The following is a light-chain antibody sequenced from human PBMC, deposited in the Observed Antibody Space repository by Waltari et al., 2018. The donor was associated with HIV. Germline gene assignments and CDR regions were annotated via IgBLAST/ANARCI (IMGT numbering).Light chain of an antibody. CDR2: RNA. J-gene: IGLJ2*01. CDR1: GQYIGSNF. Sequence: QSVLTQPPSASATPGQRFAISCSGDGQYIGSNFVYWYRLLPGTTPKLLTSRNAQRPSGLPDLFSGSKCDSSASLAVTDLRSEDEGDYYCATWDNSLGTFIFGGGTRLTVL. CDR3: ATWDNSLGTFI. V-gene: IGLV1-47*01.